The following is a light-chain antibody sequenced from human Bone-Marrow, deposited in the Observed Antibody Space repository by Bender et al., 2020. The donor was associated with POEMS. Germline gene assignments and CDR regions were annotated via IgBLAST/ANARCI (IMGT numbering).Light chain of an antibody. Sequence: QSVVTQPPSLSEAPRQRVTISCSGSSSNIGNHGVNWYQQLPGEAPKLLIYSDDLLHPGVSDLFSASKSGPSTSLTIRKRQSEDEALYYCSAWDDSLSGWVFGGGTKLTVL. V-gene: IGLV1-36*01. CDR1: SSNIGNHG. CDR2: SDD. CDR3: SAWDDSLSGWV. J-gene: IGLJ3*02.